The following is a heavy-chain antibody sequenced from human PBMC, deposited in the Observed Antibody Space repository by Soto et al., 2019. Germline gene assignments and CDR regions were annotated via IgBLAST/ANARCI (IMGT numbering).Heavy chain of an antibody. Sequence: GASVKVSCKASGYTFTGYYMHWVRQAPGQGLEWMGWINPNSGGTNYAQKFQGWVTMTRDTSISTAYMELSRLRSDDTAVYYCARGCLTVTTSCYYYYMDVWGKGTTVTVSS. CDR3: ARGCLTVTTSCYYYYMDV. CDR2: INPNSGGT. D-gene: IGHD4-4*01. CDR1: GYTFTGYY. V-gene: IGHV1-2*04. J-gene: IGHJ6*03.